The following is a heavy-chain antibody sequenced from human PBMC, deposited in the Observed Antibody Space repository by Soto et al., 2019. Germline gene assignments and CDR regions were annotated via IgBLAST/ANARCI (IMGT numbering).Heavy chain of an antibody. CDR3: ARLARSSSSLHAFDI. J-gene: IGHJ3*02. CDR1: GYSFTSYW. Sequence: GESLKISCKGSGYSFTSYWIGWVRQMPGKGLEWMGIIYPGDSDTRYSPSFQGQVTISADKSISTAYLQWSSLKASDTAMYYCARLARSSSSLHAFDIRGQGTMVTVSS. V-gene: IGHV5-51*01. D-gene: IGHD6-6*01. CDR2: IYPGDSDT.